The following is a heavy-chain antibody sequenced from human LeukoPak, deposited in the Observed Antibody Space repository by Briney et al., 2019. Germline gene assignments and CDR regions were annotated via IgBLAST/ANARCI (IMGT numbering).Heavy chain of an antibody. J-gene: IGHJ6*02. CDR3: ARVGATPKLYYYYGMDV. D-gene: IGHD1-26*01. Sequence: GASVKVSCKASGYTFTSYGISWVRQAPGQGLEWMGWISAYNGNTNYAQKLQGRVTMTTDTSTSTAYMELRSLRSDDTAVYYCARVGATPKLYYYYGMDVWGQGTTVTDSS. CDR2: ISAYNGNT. CDR1: GYTFTSYG. V-gene: IGHV1-18*01.